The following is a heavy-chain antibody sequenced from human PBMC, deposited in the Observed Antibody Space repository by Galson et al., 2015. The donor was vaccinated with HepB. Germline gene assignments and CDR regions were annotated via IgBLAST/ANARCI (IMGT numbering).Heavy chain of an antibody. CDR2: IYYSGST. CDR3: AKGYAGAWFDP. CDR1: GGSVSSGGYY. Sequence: ETLSLTCTVSGGSVSSGGYYWTWIRQPPGKGLEWIGYIYYSGSTNYNPSLKGRVTISLDKSKNQFSLKLTSVTAADTAVYFCAKGYAGAWFDPWGQGTLVTVSS. D-gene: IGHD2-8*01. J-gene: IGHJ5*02. V-gene: IGHV4-61*08.